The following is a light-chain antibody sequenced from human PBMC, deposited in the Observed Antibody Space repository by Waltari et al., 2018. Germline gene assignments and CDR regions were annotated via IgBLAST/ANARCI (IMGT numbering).Light chain of an antibody. CDR1: QGISSY. CDR3: QQYYSYRWT. CDR2: AAS. Sequence: AIRMTQSPSSLSASTGDRVTITCRASQGISSYLAWYQQKPGKAPKLLIYAASTLQSGVPSRFSGSGSATDFTLTISCLQSEDFATYYCQQYYSYRWTFGQGAKVEIK. V-gene: IGKV1-8*01. J-gene: IGKJ1*01.